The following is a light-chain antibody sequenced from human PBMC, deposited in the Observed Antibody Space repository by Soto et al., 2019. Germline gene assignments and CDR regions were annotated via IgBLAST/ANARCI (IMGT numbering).Light chain of an antibody. V-gene: IGLV2-8*01. CDR2: EVS. Sequence: QSALTQPPSASGSPGQSVTISCTGTSSDVGGYNYVSWYQQHPGKAPKVRIYEVSKRPSGVPDPFSGSKSGNTASLTVSGLQAEDEAEYYCSSYISSSTPYVFGTGTKLTVL. J-gene: IGLJ1*01. CDR3: SSYISSSTPYV. CDR1: SSDVGGYNY.